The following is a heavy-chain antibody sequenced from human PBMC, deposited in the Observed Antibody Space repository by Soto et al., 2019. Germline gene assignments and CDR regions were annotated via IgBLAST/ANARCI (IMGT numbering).Heavy chain of an antibody. V-gene: IGHV4-31*03. Sequence: KTSETLSLTCSVSGAALNSGNYYWSWIRQVPGKGLEWIGHIYVTGAVDYNPSLRDRITISQDTSERQFSLNLRLVTAADTAVYYCARLRIATNNYKWFDPWGQGXLVTVSS. CDR1: GAALNSGNYY. J-gene: IGHJ5*02. D-gene: IGHD2-21*01. CDR3: ARLRIATNNYKWFDP. CDR2: IYVTGAV.